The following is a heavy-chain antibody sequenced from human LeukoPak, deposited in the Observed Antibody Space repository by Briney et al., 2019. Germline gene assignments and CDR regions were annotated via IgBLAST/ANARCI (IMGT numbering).Heavy chain of an antibody. J-gene: IGHJ4*02. CDR3: AKTSAGIRGGYFDY. CDR2: INDSGGNT. D-gene: IGHD3-10*01. V-gene: IGHV3-23*01. CDR1: GFTFSSYA. Sequence: GGSLRLSCAASGFTFSSYAMSWVRQAPGKGLEWVSHINDSGGNTYYADSVKGRFTISRDNSKNTLFLQMSSLRAEGTAVYYCAKTSAGIRGGYFDYWGQGTLVTVSS.